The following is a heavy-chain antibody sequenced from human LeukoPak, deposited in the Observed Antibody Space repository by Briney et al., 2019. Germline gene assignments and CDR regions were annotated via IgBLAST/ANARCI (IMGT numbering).Heavy chain of an antibody. CDR3: ARGPPYSYGSSTLLSGYYFDY. CDR1: GGSIRSSYYY. D-gene: IGHD5-18*01. V-gene: IGHV4-39*07. J-gene: IGHJ4*02. Sequence: SETLSLTCTVSGGSIRSSYYYWGWIRQPPGKGLEWIGSIYDSGSTNYNPSLKSRVTISVDTSKNQFSLKLSSVTAADTAVYYCARGPPYSYGSSTLLSGYYFDYWGQGTLVTVSS. CDR2: IYDSGST.